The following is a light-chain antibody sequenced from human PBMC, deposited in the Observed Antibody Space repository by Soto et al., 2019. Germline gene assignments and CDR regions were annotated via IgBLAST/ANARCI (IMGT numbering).Light chain of an antibody. CDR2: GAS. Sequence: EVVMTQSPATLSVSPGERATLSCRASQSVRSNLAWYLQKPGRAPRLLIYGASTRATGIPARFIGSGSGTEFTLTISSLQSEDFAVYYCQQYNNWPPLTFGGGTKVEIK. J-gene: IGKJ4*01. CDR3: QQYNNWPPLT. CDR1: QSVRSN. V-gene: IGKV3-15*01.